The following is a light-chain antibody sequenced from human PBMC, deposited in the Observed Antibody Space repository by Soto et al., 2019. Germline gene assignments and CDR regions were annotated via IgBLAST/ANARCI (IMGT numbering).Light chain of an antibody. CDR2: GAS. Sequence: EIALTQSPGFLSLSPGERATLSCRASQSVDSSFFAWYQQKPGQAPRLLIYGASQRATGIPDRFSGSVSGSDCNFTISRREPEDFAVYYCQQDVSSLTFGQGNNVEIK. CDR3: QQDVSSLT. J-gene: IGKJ1*01. V-gene: IGKV3-20*01. CDR1: QSVDSSF.